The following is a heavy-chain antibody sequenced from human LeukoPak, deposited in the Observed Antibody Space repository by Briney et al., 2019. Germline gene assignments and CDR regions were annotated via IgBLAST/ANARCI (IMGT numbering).Heavy chain of an antibody. CDR3: AKESGKFDY. Sequence: GGSPRLSCVASVLTFDDSAMQPVRQAPGKGLERVSLISADGGSTFSADSVKGRFSISRDKSKNSLYLQMNSLRSEDTAMYYCAKESGKFDYWGQGTLVAVSS. CDR1: VLTFDDSA. CDR2: ISADGGST. V-gene: IGHV3-43*02. J-gene: IGHJ4*02.